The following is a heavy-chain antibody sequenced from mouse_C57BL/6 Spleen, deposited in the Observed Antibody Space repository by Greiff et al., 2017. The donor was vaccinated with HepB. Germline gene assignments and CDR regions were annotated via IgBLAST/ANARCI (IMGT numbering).Heavy chain of an antibody. CDR1: GYTFTSYW. CDR2: IDPSDSET. CDR3: ARGADYYAMDY. J-gene: IGHJ4*01. V-gene: IGHV1-52*01. Sequence: QVQLQQPGAELVRPGSSVKLSCKASGYTFTSYWMHWVKQRPIQGLEWIGNIDPSDSETHYNQKFKDKATLTVDKSSSTAYMELRSLTSEDSAVYYCARGADYYAMDYWGQGTSVTVSS.